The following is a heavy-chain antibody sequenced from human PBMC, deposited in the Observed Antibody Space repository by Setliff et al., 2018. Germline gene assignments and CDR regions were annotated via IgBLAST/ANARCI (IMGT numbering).Heavy chain of an antibody. CDR3: AREHVSGHSEY. CDR1: GYTFSNYW. Sequence: PGESLKISCKGSGYTFSNYWVGWVRQMPGKGLEWMGIIYPGDSDTQYSPSFQGQVTFSSDKSINTAYLHLSSLKASDTAMYYCAREHVSGHSEYWGQGTLVTVSS. D-gene: IGHD1-26*01. J-gene: IGHJ4*02. CDR2: IYPGDSDT. V-gene: IGHV5-51*01.